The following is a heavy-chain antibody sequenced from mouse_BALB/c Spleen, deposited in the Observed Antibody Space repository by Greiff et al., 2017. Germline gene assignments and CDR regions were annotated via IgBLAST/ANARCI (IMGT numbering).Heavy chain of an antibody. CDR1: GYTFTSYW. CDR3: ARRGSSYSYYAMDY. D-gene: IGHD1-1*01. CDR2: IAPGSGST. V-gene: IGHV1S41*01. Sequence: DLVKPGASVKLSCKASGYTFTSYWINWIKQRPGQGLEWIGRIAPGSGSTYYNEMFKGKATLTVDTSSSTAYIQLSSLSSEGSAVYFGARRGSSYSYYAMDYWGQGTSVTVSS. J-gene: IGHJ4*01.